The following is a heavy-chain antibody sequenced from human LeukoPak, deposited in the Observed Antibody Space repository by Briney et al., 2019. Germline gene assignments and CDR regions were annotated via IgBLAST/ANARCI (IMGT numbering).Heavy chain of an antibody. J-gene: IGHJ4*02. Sequence: GGSLRLSCAASGFTFSSYCMRWVRQPPGKRLEWVANLKQDGSEKYYVDSVKGRLTISRDHAQNSLYLQLNSLRAEGTAVYYCARARSQQWLVPRYWGQGTLVTVSS. V-gene: IGHV3-7*01. CDR2: LKQDGSEK. D-gene: IGHD6-19*01. CDR3: ARARSQQWLVPRY. CDR1: GFTFSSYC.